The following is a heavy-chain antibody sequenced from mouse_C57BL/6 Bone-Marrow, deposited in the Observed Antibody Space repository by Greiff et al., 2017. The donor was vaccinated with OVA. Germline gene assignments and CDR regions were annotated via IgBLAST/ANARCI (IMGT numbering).Heavy chain of an antibody. V-gene: IGHV1-20*01. J-gene: IGHJ4*01. CDR1: GYSFTGYF. CDR2: INPYNGDT. CDR3: ARYYGSSHYAMDY. Sequence: VQLQQSGPELVKPGDSVKISCKASGYSFTGYFMNWVMQSHGTSLEWIGRINPYNGDTFYNQKFKGKATLTVDKSSSTAHMELRSLTSEDSAVYYGARYYGSSHYAMDYWGQGTSVTVSS. D-gene: IGHD1-1*01.